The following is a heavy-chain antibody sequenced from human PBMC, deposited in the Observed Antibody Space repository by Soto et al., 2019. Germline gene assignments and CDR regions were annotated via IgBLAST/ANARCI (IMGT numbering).Heavy chain of an antibody. CDR3: AKGGSSWTEWFDP. CDR1: GFTFTGHY. J-gene: IGHJ5*02. V-gene: IGHV1-2*02. CDR2: INPNSGGT. D-gene: IGHD6-13*01. Sequence: GASVKVSCKASGFTFTGHYIHWVRQAPGQGLEWMGWINPNSGGTKEAQKFRGRVTMTRDTSISAAYMELSRLTSDDTAVYYCAKGGSSWTEWFDPWGQGTLVTVSS.